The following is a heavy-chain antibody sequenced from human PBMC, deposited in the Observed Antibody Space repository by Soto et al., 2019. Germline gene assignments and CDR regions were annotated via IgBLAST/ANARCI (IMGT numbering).Heavy chain of an antibody. CDR2: LIPVFGTP. CDR1: GDTFSKYA. D-gene: IGHD3-3*01. J-gene: IGHJ4*02. Sequence: QVQLVQSGAEVKKPGSSVKVSCKASGDTFSKYAISWVRQAPGQGLEWMGGLIPVFGTPNYAQKFQARVTLSADESTSTAYMELNSLKSEDTAVYYCARPSGGRIRFLEPFDSWGQGTLVTVSS. CDR3: ARPSGGRIRFLEPFDS. V-gene: IGHV1-69*01.